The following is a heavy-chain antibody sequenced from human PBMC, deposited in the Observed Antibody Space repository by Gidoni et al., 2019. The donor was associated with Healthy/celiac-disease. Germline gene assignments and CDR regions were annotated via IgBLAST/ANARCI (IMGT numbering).Heavy chain of an antibody. J-gene: IGHJ3*02. CDR3: ARDRPSYYYDSSGYYSDAFDI. CDR1: GFTFSSYS. V-gene: IGHV3-48*02. Sequence: EVQLVESGGGLVQPGGSLRLSCAASGFTFSSYSMNWVRQAPGKGLEWVSYISSSSSTIYYADSVKGRFTISRDNAKNSLYLQMNSLRDEDTAVYYCARDRPSYYYDSSGYYSDAFDIWGQGTMVTVSS. CDR2: ISSSSSTI. D-gene: IGHD3-22*01.